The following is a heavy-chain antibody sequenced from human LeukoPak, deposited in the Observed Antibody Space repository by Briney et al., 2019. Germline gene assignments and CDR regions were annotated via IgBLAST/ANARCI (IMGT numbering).Heavy chain of an antibody. J-gene: IGHJ5*02. D-gene: IGHD4-17*01. V-gene: IGHV4-34*01. Sequence: PSETLSLTCAVYGGSFSGYYWSWIRQPPGKGLEWIGEINHSGSTNYKPSLKSRVTISVDTSKNQFSLKLSSVTAADTAVYYCARDEHDGDPFREDNWFDPWGQGTLVTVSS. CDR3: ARDEHDGDPFREDNWFDP. CDR2: INHSGST. CDR1: GGSFSGYY.